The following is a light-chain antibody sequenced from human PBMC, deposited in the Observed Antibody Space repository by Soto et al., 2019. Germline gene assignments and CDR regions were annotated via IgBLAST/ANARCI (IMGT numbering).Light chain of an antibody. J-gene: IGLJ3*02. CDR1: SADLGAYNY. V-gene: IGLV2-14*01. CDR2: EVN. Sequence: QSVLTQPPSVSGSPGQSITLSCTATSADLGAYNYVSWYQQHPGKAPKLMFYEVNKRPSGVSNRFSASKSGNTASLTISGLQPEDEADYYCSSFTRTNTWVFGGGTKLTVL. CDR3: SSFTRTNTWV.